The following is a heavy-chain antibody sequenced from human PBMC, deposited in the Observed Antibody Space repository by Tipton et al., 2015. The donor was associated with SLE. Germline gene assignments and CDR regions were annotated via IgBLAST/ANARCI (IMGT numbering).Heavy chain of an antibody. V-gene: IGHV4-4*07. J-gene: IGHJ3*02. CDR1: GGSISSYY. CDR2: IYTNENT. CDR3: ARAEIYYYDKSGYFPHAFDI. D-gene: IGHD3-22*01. Sequence: TLSLTCTVSGGSISSYYWSWIRQPAGGGLEWIGRIYTNENTNYNPSLKSRVTMSVDTSKNHFSLKLISVTAADTAVYYCARAEIYYYDKSGYFPHAFDIWGPGTVVTVSS.